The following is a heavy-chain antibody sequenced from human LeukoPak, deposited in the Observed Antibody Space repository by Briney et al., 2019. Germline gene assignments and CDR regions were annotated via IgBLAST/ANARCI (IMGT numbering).Heavy chain of an antibody. CDR1: GYTFTNYY. CDR2: INPSGGST. J-gene: IGHJ4*02. Sequence: EASVKVSCKASGYTFTNYYMHWVRQAPGQGLEWMGIINPSGGSTSYAQKFQGRVTMTRDTSTSTYYMELSSLRSEDTAVYYCAREEGTAMVRIWGQGTLVTVSS. V-gene: IGHV1-46*01. D-gene: IGHD5-18*01. CDR3: AREEGTAMVRI.